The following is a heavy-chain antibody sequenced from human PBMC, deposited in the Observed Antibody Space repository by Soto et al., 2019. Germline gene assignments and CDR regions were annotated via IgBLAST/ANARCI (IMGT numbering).Heavy chain of an antibody. V-gene: IGHV3-21*01. CDR1: GFTFSSYS. CDR2: ISSSSSYI. D-gene: IGHD2-2*01. J-gene: IGHJ5*02. CDR3: ARDAVVPAAEIDNWFDP. Sequence: GGSLRLSCAASGFTFSSYSMNWVRQAPGKGLEWVSSISSSSSYIYYADSVKGRFTISRDNAKNSLYLQMNSLRAEDTAVYYCARDAVVPAAEIDNWFDPWGQGTLVTVSS.